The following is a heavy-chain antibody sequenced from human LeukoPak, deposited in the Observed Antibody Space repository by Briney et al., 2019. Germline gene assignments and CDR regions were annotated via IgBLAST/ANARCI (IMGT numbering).Heavy chain of an antibody. J-gene: IGHJ4*02. CDR1: GYTFTGYY. CDR3: GRVGNMYYGSGNLDY. Sequence: ASVTVSCKASGYTFTGYYMHGGRQAPGQGLEWMGWINPNSGGTNYAQKCQGRVTMTRDTSISTAYMELSRLRCDDPGVYYCGRVGNMYYGSGNLDYWRQGTLVTVSS. CDR2: INPNSGGT. D-gene: IGHD3-10*01. V-gene: IGHV1-2*02.